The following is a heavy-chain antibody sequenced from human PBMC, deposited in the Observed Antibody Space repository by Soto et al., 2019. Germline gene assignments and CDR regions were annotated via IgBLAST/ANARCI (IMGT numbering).Heavy chain of an antibody. CDR2: IYSSGGT. D-gene: IGHD3-3*01. CDR1: GGAISGYY. J-gene: IGHJ5*02. Sequence: SETLSLTCTVSGGAISGYYWTWIRQAAGKGLEWIGRIYSSGGTKYNPSLKNRVDMSLDMSKNQFSLRLSSVTAADTAVYYCARGQRFSDSFDPWGQGTLVTVSS. CDR3: ARGQRFSDSFDP. V-gene: IGHV4-4*07.